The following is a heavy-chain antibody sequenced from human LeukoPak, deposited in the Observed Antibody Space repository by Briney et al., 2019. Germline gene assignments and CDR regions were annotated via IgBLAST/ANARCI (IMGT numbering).Heavy chain of an antibody. CDR1: GFTFSSYA. Sequence: GGSLRLSCAASGFTFSSYAMSWVRQAPGKGLEWVSAISGSGGSTYYADSVKGRFTISRDNSKNTLYLQMNSLRAEDTAVYYCAREGYYDYVWGSYRRYYFDYWGQGTLVTVSS. V-gene: IGHV3-23*01. D-gene: IGHD3-16*02. J-gene: IGHJ4*02. CDR3: AREGYYDYVWGSYRRYYFDY. CDR2: ISGSGGST.